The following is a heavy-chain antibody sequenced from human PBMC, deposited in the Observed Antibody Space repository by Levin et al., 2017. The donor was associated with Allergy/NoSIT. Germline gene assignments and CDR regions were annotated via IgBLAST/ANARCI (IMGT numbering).Heavy chain of an antibody. Sequence: LTCAASGFTFSSYAMHWVRQAPGKGLEWVAVISYDGSNKYYADSVKGRFTISRDNSKNTLYLQMNSLRAEDTAVYYCAREHPDILTGYYYWGQGTLVTVSS. CDR1: GFTFSSYA. D-gene: IGHD3-9*01. CDR2: ISYDGSNK. CDR3: AREHPDILTGYYY. J-gene: IGHJ4*02. V-gene: IGHV3-30-3*01.